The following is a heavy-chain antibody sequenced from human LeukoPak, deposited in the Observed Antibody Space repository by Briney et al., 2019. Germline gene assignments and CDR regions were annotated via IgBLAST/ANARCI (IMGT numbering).Heavy chain of an antibody. J-gene: IGHJ4*02. Sequence: PGGSLRLSCAASGFTFTDYWMTWVRQAPGKGLEWVAHIKQDGGEKYYVDPVKGRFTISRDNAKNLVYLQMNSLRAEDTAVYYCARGWNYAFRFDNWGQGTLVTVST. CDR1: GFTFTDYW. CDR2: IKQDGGEK. V-gene: IGHV3-7*01. D-gene: IGHD1-7*01. CDR3: ARGWNYAFRFDN.